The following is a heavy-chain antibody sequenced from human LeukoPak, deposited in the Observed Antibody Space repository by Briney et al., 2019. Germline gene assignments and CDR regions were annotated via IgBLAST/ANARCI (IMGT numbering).Heavy chain of an antibody. V-gene: IGHV3-23*01. D-gene: IGHD4-23*01. Sequence: GGSLRLSCAASGFRFSSYAMSWVRQAPGKGLEWVSAISGSGVSTYYADSVKGRFTVSRDNSKNTLYLQMSSLRAEDTAVYYCAKDEGDYGGSLDYWGQGALVTVSS. CDR2: ISGSGVST. CDR1: GFRFSSYA. CDR3: AKDEGDYGGSLDY. J-gene: IGHJ4*02.